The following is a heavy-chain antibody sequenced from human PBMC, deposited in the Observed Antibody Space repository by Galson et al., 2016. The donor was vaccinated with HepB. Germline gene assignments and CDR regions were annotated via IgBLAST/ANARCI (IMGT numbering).Heavy chain of an antibody. Sequence: SCAGHGFNIRSCWMHWVRQVPGRRPVWVARINTDGNKIAYADPVKGRFIISRDNAENSVSLQMNNLRAEDTAVYYCTRDLSLGMPGGFDIWGQGTTVTVAS. CDR3: TRDLSLGMPGGFDI. CDR2: INTDGNKI. J-gene: IGHJ3*02. V-gene: IGHV3-74*03. CDR1: GFNIRSCW. D-gene: IGHD2-2*01.